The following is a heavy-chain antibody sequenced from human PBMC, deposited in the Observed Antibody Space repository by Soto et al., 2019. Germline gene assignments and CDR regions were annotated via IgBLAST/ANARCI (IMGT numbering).Heavy chain of an antibody. CDR1: SGGHC. V-gene: IGHV4-61*08. J-gene: IGHJ3*02. Sequence: SGGHCGSRISNPPGKGLEWIGYIYYSGTTNYHPSLKSRVTISVDTSKNQFSLKLSSVTAADPAVYYCARIYGDYGAAFAILGHRTIVIVSS. D-gene: IGHD4-17*01. CDR3: ARIYGDYGAAFAI. CDR2: IYYSGTT.